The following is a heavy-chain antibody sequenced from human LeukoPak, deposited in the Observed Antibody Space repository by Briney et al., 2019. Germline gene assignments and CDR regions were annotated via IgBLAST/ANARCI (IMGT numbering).Heavy chain of an antibody. V-gene: IGHV3-66*01. CDR1: GFTVSSNY. CDR2: IYGGANT. Sequence: QPGGSLRLSCAASGFTVSSNYMTWVRQAPGKGLEWVSLIYGGANTYYADSVKGRFTISRDNSKNTLYLQMNSLRAEDTAVYYCARGPQGGYIFFDYWGQGTLVSVSS. J-gene: IGHJ4*02. D-gene: IGHD5-12*01. CDR3: ARGPQGGYIFFDY.